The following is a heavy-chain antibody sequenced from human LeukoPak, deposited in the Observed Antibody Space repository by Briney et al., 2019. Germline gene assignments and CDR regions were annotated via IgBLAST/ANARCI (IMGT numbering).Heavy chain of an antibody. D-gene: IGHD3-16*01. V-gene: IGHV3-21*01. CDR1: GFMFSSYS. Sequence: GSLRLSCAASGFMFSSYSMNWGRQAPGKGLEWVSSISSSSSYIYYADSVKGRFTISIDNAKNSLYLQMNSLRAEDTAVYYCARDRRGQKNWFDPWGQGTLVTVSS. J-gene: IGHJ5*02. CDR3: ARDRRGQKNWFDP. CDR2: ISSSSSYI.